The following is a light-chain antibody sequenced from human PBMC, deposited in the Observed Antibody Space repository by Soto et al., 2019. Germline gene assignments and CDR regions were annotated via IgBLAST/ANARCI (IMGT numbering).Light chain of an antibody. Sequence: EIVMTQSPATLSVSPGERATLSCRASQSVSSNLAWYQQKPGQAPRLLIYGASTRATGIPARFSGSGSGTEFTLTISSLQYEDFAVYYCQQYNKWPLTFGQGTKVEIK. CDR2: GAS. V-gene: IGKV3-15*01. J-gene: IGKJ1*01. CDR3: QQYNKWPLT. CDR1: QSVSSN.